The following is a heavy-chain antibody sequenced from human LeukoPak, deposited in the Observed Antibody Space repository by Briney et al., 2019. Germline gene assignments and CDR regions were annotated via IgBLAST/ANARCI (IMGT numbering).Heavy chain of an antibody. CDR3: ARGPTSSWETAFDI. Sequence: GGSLRLSCEASGFTFSGYWMSWVRQAPGKGLEWVANIKQDGSAKYYVDSVKGRFTISRDNAKNTLYLQMNSLRAEDTAVYYCARGPTSSWETAFDIWGQGTMVTVSS. V-gene: IGHV3-7*01. D-gene: IGHD1-26*01. CDR1: GFTFSGYW. J-gene: IGHJ3*02. CDR2: IKQDGSAK.